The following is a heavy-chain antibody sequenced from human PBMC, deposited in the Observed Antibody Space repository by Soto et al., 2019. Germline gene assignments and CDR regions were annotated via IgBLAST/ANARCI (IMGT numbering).Heavy chain of an antibody. CDR3: ARGGLRWAHDAFDI. V-gene: IGHV3-66*01. CDR1: GFTASSNY. Sequence: EVQLVESGGGLVQPGGSLRLSCAASGFTASSNYMSWVRQAPGKGLEWVSVIYSGGSTYYADSVKGRFTISRDNSKNTLYLQMNSLRAEDTAVYYCARGGLRWAHDAFDIWGQGTMVTVSS. CDR2: IYSGGST. J-gene: IGHJ3*02. D-gene: IGHD4-17*01.